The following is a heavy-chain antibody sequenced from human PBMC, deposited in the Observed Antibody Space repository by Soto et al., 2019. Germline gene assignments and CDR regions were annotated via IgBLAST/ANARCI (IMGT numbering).Heavy chain of an antibody. J-gene: IGHJ4*02. V-gene: IGHV1-18*01. Sequence: QDQLVQSGAEVKKPGASVKVSCKASGYTLTSYGISWVRQAPGQGLAWMGWISAYNGNTSYAQKLKGRSTMTTDTTTSTTYKELRSMRSDDTAVYYCARDGGYTSDYWGQGTLVTVSS. CDR3: ARDGGYTSDY. D-gene: IGHD5-12*01. CDR2: ISAYNGNT. CDR1: GYTLTSYG.